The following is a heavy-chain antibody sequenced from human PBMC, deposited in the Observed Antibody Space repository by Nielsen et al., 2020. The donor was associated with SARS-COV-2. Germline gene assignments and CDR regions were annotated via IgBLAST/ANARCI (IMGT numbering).Heavy chain of an antibody. Sequence: SETLSLTCAVSGGSIDTGGYSWSWIRQPPGKGLEWIGNIYHSGSTDYSPSLKSRVTISADRSKNLFSLKLTSVTAADTAIYYCTRGWDYYYGSATSWYYFDYWGQGTLVTVSS. V-gene: IGHV4-30-2*01. CDR3: TRGWDYYYGSATSWYYFDY. CDR2: IYHSGST. J-gene: IGHJ4*02. D-gene: IGHD3-10*01. CDR1: GGSIDTGGYS.